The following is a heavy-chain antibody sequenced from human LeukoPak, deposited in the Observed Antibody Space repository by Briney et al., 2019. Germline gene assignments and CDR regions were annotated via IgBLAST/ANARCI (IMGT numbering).Heavy chain of an antibody. V-gene: IGHV1-46*01. CDR1: GYTFTSYY. D-gene: IGHD6-19*01. J-gene: IGHJ4*02. Sequence: VSSVKVSCKASGYTFTSYYIHWVRQTPGQGLEWVGIINPSGGGTTYSQKFQGRVTMARDTSTNTVYMELSSLRSEGTAVYYCAKGAPRAQPGIPVAGNYYFDYWGQGTLVTVSS. CDR3: AKGAPRAQPGIPVAGNYYFDY. CDR2: INPSGGGT.